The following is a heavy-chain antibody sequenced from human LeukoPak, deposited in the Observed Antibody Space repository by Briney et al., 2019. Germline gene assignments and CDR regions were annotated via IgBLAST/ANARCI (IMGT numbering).Heavy chain of an antibody. J-gene: IGHJ4*02. CDR2: ISGSGGST. CDR3: AKDLSSGYSYGYINY. V-gene: IGHV3-23*01. D-gene: IGHD5-18*01. Sequence: GGSLRLSCAASGFTFSSYAMSWVRQAPGKGLEWVSAISGSGGSTYYADSVKGRFTISRDNSKSTLYLQMNSLRAEDTAVYYCAKDLSSGYSYGYINYWGQGTPVTVSS. CDR1: GFTFSSYA.